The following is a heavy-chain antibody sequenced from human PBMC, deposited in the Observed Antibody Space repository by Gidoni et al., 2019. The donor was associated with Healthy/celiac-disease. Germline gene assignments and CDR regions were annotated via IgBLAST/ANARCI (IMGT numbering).Heavy chain of an antibody. CDR1: GFTFSYYY. J-gene: IGHJ3*02. D-gene: IGHD6-19*01. Sequence: QVQLVESGGGLVKPGGSLRLCGAASGFTFSYYYMSWIRQAPGKGLECVSYISSSGSTIYYAYSVKGLFTISRDNAKNSLYLQMNSLRAEDTAVYYCARPYYSSGWKREDAFDIWGQGTMVTVSS. V-gene: IGHV3-11*01. CDR3: ARPYYSSGWKREDAFDI. CDR2: ISSSGSTI.